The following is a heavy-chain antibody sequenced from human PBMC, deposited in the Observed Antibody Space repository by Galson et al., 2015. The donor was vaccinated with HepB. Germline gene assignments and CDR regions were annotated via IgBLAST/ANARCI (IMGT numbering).Heavy chain of an antibody. CDR3: ARDPTVEMATITTDY. V-gene: IGHV3-23*01. CDR2: VTNNGGAT. CDR1: GFTFSTYA. J-gene: IGHJ4*02. Sequence: SLRLSCAASGFTFSTYAMSWVRQAPGKGPEWVSLVTNNGGATYYADSVKGRFTISRDNSKNTLYLQMNSLRAEDTAIYYCARDPTVEMATITTDYWGQGTLVTVSS. D-gene: IGHD5-24*01.